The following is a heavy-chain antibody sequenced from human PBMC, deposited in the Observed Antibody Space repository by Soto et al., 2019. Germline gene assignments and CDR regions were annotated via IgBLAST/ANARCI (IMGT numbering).Heavy chain of an antibody. CDR1: GYTFTSHA. V-gene: IGHV3-23*01. CDR2: IGAGGGFT. CDR3: ANIPYTSNNFDY. J-gene: IGHJ4*02. Sequence: PGGSLRLSCAASGYTFTSHAAGWVRQAPGQGLEWVSSIGAGGGFTVYADSVKGRFTISRDNSKNILFLQMNSLRVEDTAVYFCANIPYTSNNFDYWGQGALVTVSS.